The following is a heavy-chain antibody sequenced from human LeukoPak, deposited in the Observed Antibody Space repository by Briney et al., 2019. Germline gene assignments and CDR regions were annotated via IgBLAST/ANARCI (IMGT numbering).Heavy chain of an antibody. CDR3: AREYCSGGSCLDY. CDR1: GYTFTSYT. Sequence: ASVKVSCKASGYTFTSYTMNWVRQAPGQGLEWMGWINTNTGNPTYVQGFTGRFVFSLDTSVSTAYLQISTLKAEDTALYYCAREYCSGGSCLDYWGQGTLVTVSS. J-gene: IGHJ4*02. CDR2: INTNTGNP. V-gene: IGHV7-4-1*02. D-gene: IGHD2-15*01.